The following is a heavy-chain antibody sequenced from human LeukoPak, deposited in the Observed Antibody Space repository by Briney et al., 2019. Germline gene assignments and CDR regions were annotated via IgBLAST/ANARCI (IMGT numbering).Heavy chain of an antibody. CDR3: ARDGFYCSGGSCYNWFDP. CDR1: GGTFSSYA. Sequence: SVKVSCKASGGTFSSYAISWVRQAPGQGLEWMGGIIPIFGTANYAQKFQGRGTITADESTSTAYMELSSLRSEDTAVYYCARDGFYCSGGSCYNWFDPWGQGTLVTVSS. J-gene: IGHJ5*02. V-gene: IGHV1-69*01. CDR2: IIPIFGTA. D-gene: IGHD2-15*01.